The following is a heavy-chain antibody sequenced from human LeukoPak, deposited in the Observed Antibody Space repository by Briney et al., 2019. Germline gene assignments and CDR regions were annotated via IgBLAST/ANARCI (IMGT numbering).Heavy chain of an antibody. D-gene: IGHD3-9*01. J-gene: IGHJ4*02. V-gene: IGHV5-51*01. CDR1: GYSFTSYW. CDR3: ARVKYHPNYDILTAPFDY. CDR2: IYPGDSDT. Sequence: RGESLKISCKGSGYSFTSYWIGWVRQMPGKGLEWMGIIYPGDSDTRYSPSFQGQVTISADKSISTAYLQWSSLKASDTAMYYCARVKYHPNYDILTAPFDYWGQGTLVTVSS.